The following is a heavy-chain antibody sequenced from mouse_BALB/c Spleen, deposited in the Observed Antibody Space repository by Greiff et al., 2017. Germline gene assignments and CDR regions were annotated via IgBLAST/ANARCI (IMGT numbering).Heavy chain of an antibody. CDR3: AREGLLYGNFFDY. V-gene: IGHV5-6-5*01. CDR2: ISSGGST. CDR1: GFTFSSYA. D-gene: IGHD2-10*02. Sequence: EVKLMESGGGLVKPGGSLKLSCAASGFTFSSYAMSWVRQTPEKRLEWVASISSGGSTYYPDSVKGRFTISRDNARNILYLQMSSLRSEDTAMYYCAREGLLYGNFFDYWGQGTTLTVSS. J-gene: IGHJ2*01.